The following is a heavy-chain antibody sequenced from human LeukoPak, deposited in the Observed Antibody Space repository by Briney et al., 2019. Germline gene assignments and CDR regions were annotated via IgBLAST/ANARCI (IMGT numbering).Heavy chain of an antibody. V-gene: IGHV1-2*02. J-gene: IGHJ6*02. CDR1: GYTFTGYY. CDR3: AKEVLPAGGYYYVMDV. Sequence: ASVKVSCKASGYTFTGYYMHWVRQAPGQGLEWMGWINPNTGGTSYAQNFQGRVTMTRDTSITTAYMELSRLRSDDTAVYYCAKEVLPAGGYYYVMDVCGQGTTVTVSS. CDR2: INPNTGGT. D-gene: IGHD2-2*01.